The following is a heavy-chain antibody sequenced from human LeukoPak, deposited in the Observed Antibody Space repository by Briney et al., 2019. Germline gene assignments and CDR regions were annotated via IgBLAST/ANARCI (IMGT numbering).Heavy chain of an antibody. CDR2: IYTSGST. CDR3: ARDNWNSYYYNYYGMDV. CDR1: GGSISSYY. Sequence: PSETLSLTCTVSGGSISSYYWSWIRQPAGKGLEWIGRIYTSGSTNYNPSLKSRVTMSVDTSKNQFSLKLSSVTAADTAVYYCARDNWNSYYYNYYGMDVWSQGTTVTVSS. V-gene: IGHV4-4*07. D-gene: IGHD1-1*01. J-gene: IGHJ6*02.